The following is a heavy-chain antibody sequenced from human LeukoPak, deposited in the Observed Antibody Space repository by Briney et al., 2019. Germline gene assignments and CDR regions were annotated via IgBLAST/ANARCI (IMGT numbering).Heavy chain of an antibody. CDR2: IYYSGST. V-gene: IGHV4-30-4*01. D-gene: IGHD1-20*01. CDR3: ARGGRYNWNYWYFDL. CDR1: GGSISSGDYY. Sequence: SQTLSLTCTVSGGSISSGDYYWSWIRQPPGKGLEWIGYIYYSGSTYYNPSLKSRVTISVDTSKNQFSLKLSSVTAADTAVYYCARGGRYNWNYWYFDLWGRGTLVTVSS. J-gene: IGHJ2*01.